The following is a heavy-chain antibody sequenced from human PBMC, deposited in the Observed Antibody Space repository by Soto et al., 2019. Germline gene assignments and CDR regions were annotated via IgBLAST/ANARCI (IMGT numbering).Heavy chain of an antibody. Sequence: PSETLSLTCAVSNFSITSGFYWGWLRQPPGKGLEWIGSIFHTGSTYYQPSLKSRVTISLDRSKNQFSLTLRSVTAADTAVYYCARDGLRYFESCGYYSGPPLDYWGQGVLVIVSS. J-gene: IGHJ4*01. CDR3: ARDGLRYFESCGYYSGPPLDY. D-gene: IGHD3-22*01. CDR2: IFHTGST. CDR1: NFSITSGFY. V-gene: IGHV4-38-2*02.